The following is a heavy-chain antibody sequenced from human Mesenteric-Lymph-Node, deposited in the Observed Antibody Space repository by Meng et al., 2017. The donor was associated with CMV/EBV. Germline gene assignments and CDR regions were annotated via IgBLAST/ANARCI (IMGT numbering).Heavy chain of an antibody. CDR2: IYYTGST. V-gene: IGHV4-59*11. Sequence: SETLSLTCTVSGGSMNNQYWAWIRQPPGKGLEWIAYIYYTGSTHYNPSLKSRVTISVDTSKRQFSLNLNFVTAADTAVYYCASVGYSGYENAFDIWGQGTMVTVSS. CDR1: GGSMNNQY. CDR3: ASVGYSGYENAFDI. J-gene: IGHJ3*02. D-gene: IGHD5-12*01.